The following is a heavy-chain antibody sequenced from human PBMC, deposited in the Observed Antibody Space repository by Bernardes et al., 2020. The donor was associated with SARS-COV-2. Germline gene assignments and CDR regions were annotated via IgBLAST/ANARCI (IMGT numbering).Heavy chain of an antibody. D-gene: IGHD1-1*01. V-gene: IGHV1-18*01. CDR2: ISTYNGDT. Sequence: ASVKVSCKTSGYTFIRYGINWVRQAPGQGLEWMAWISTYNGDTIYAQNLQSRLTMTTDTSTSTAYMELRSLRSDDTAVYYCAISKNSYNSLFDFWGQGSLVTVSS. CDR1: GYTFIRYG. J-gene: IGHJ4*02. CDR3: AISKNSYNSLFDF.